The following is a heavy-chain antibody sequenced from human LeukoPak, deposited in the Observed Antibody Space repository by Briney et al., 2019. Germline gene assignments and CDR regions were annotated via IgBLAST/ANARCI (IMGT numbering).Heavy chain of an antibody. CDR2: ISPGDPDT. V-gene: IGHV5-51*01. CDR3: ARTVGYCGRGNCPAEY. J-gene: IGHJ4*02. CDR1: GYSFTSYW. Sequence: GESLKISCKGSGYSFTSYWIGWVRQMPGKGLEWMGIISPGDPDTRYSPSFQGQVTISADKSISTAYLQWSSLKASDTAIYYCARTVGYCGRGNCPAEYWGQGTLVTVSS. D-gene: IGHD2-15*01.